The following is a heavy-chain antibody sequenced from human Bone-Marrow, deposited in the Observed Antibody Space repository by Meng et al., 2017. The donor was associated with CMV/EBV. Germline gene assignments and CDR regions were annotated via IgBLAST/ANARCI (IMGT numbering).Heavy chain of an antibody. Sequence: ASVKVSCKASGYNFTGYYMHWVRQAPGQGLEWMEWINPNSGGTNYARKFQGRITMTRDTSISTAYMELRRLRSDDTAVYYCARGGRYCSSTSCYTKWYFDLWGRGTLVTVSS. V-gene: IGHV1-2*02. CDR3: ARGGRYCSSTSCYTKWYFDL. CDR1: GYNFTGYY. J-gene: IGHJ2*01. D-gene: IGHD2-2*02. CDR2: INPNSGGT.